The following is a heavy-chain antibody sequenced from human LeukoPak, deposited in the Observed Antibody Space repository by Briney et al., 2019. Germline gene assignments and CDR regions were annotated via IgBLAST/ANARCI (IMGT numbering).Heavy chain of an antibody. Sequence: PGASLRLSCEASGFTFSDYGMHWVRQAPDQGLEWVAFISYDGDTEYYADSVKGRFTISRDNSNNTLSLQMNSLRADDTAVYYCARLAYWGQGTLVTVSS. CDR1: GFTFSDYG. J-gene: IGHJ4*02. CDR3: ARLAY. V-gene: IGHV3-30*03. CDR2: ISYDGDTE.